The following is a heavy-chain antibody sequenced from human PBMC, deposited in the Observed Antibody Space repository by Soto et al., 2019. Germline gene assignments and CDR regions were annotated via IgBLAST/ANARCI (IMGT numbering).Heavy chain of an antibody. J-gene: IGHJ4*02. CDR1: GYTFTGYY. Sequence: QVQLVQSGAEVKKPGASVKVSCKASGYTFTGYYMHWVRQAPGQGLEWMGWINPNSGGTNYAQKFQGRVTMTRDTSISTAYMELXRXXXXXXXXXXXXXXXLYGSSSXSXXDXWXQXT. V-gene: IGHV1-2*02. D-gene: IGHD6-13*01. CDR2: INPNSGGT. CDR3: XXXXLYGSSSXSXXDX.